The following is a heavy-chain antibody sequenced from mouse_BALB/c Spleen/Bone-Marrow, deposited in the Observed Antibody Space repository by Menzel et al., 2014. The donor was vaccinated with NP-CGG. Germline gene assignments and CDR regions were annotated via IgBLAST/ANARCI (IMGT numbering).Heavy chain of an antibody. CDR3: ARHFYGSSHFAY. CDR1: GYTFSSYW. J-gene: IGHJ3*01. D-gene: IGHD1-1*01. Sequence: VQLQQSGAELMKPGASVKISCKATGYTFSSYWIEWVKQRPGHGLEWIGEILPGSGSTNYNEKFKGKATFTAETSSNTAYMQRSSLTSEDPAVYCCARHFYGSSHFAYWGQGTLVTVSA. V-gene: IGHV1-9*01. CDR2: ILPGSGST.